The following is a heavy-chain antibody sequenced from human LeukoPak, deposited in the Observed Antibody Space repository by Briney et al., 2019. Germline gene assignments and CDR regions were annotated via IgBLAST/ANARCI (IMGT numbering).Heavy chain of an antibody. CDR2: IYYSGST. D-gene: IGHD6-13*01. V-gene: IGHV4-59*01. Sequence: PSETLSLTCTVSGGSTSSYFWTWIRQPPGKGLEWIGYIYYSGSTNYNPSLKSRVTISLDTSKNQFSLKLGSVTAADTAVYYCARESSSWPYYYYYYMDVWGEGTTVTISS. CDR3: ARESSSWPYYYYYYMDV. CDR1: GGSTSSYF. J-gene: IGHJ6*03.